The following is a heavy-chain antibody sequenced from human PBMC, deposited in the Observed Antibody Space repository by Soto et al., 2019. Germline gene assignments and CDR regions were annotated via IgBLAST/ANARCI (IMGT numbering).Heavy chain of an antibody. J-gene: IGHJ4*02. D-gene: IGHD3-22*01. V-gene: IGHV3-74*01. CDR2: IKPDGTYT. CDR3: AGGGSGYYIL. CDR1: GFTFSSSW. Sequence: EVQLVESGGGLVQPGGSLRLSCAASGFTFSSSWMHWVRQSPGGGLVWVSRIKPDGTYTTYADSVKGRFTISRDNAKNTLSLQLNSLTAEDTAVYYCAGGGSGYYILWGPGALVTVSS.